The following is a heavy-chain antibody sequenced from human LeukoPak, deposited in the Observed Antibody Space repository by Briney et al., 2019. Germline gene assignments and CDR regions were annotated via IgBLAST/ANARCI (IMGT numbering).Heavy chain of an antibody. CDR3: AKGLATILWGFLDYYYGMDV. D-gene: IGHD5-24*01. V-gene: IGHV3-23*01. CDR1: GFTFSSYA. J-gene: IGHJ6*02. CDR2: ISGSGGST. Sequence: GGPLRLSCAASGFTFSSYAMSWVRQAPGKGLEWVSAISGSGGSTYYADSVKGRFTISRDNSKNTLYLQMNSLRAEDTAVYYCAKGLATILWGFLDYYYGMDVWGQGTTVTVSS.